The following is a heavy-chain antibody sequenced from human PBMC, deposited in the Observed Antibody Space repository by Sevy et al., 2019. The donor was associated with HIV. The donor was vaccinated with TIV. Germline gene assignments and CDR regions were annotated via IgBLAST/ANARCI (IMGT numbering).Heavy chain of an antibody. Sequence: ASVKVSCKTSGGTFSNNAINWVRQAPGQGLEWMGGIIPIVDIANYALKFQGRVTITADKSTSTAYMELSSLRSQDTAVYYCAGDPSGSDRDSDSRFDYWGQGTLVTVSS. CDR2: IIPIVDIA. V-gene: IGHV1-69*10. J-gene: IGHJ4*02. D-gene: IGHD3-22*01. CDR3: AGDPSGSDRDSDSRFDY. CDR1: GGTFSNNA.